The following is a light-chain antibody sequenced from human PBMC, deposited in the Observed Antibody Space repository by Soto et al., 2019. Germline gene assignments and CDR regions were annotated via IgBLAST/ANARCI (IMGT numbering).Light chain of an antibody. CDR1: SSNVGSNT. J-gene: IGLJ1*01. Sequence: QSVLTQPPSASGTPGQRVTISCSGSSSNVGSNTVNWYQQLPGTAPKLLIYSNNQRPSGVPDRFSGSKSGTSASLPTSGLQSDDEADYYCAAWDASLNGYVFGTGTKLTVL. V-gene: IGLV1-44*01. CDR3: AAWDASLNGYV. CDR2: SNN.